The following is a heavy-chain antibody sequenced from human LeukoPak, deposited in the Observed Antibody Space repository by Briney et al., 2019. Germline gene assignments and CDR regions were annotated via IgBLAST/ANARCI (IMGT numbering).Heavy chain of an antibody. Sequence: ASVKVSCKASGYTFTGYYMHWVRQAPGQGLEWMGWISVYSGNPNYAQKFQGRVTMTTDTSSNTAYMELRSLRSDDTAVYYCARDLVEFDSSGYYRDAFDIWGQGTMVTVSS. CDR1: GYTFTGYY. CDR3: ARDLVEFDSSGYYRDAFDI. J-gene: IGHJ3*02. CDR2: ISVYSGNP. V-gene: IGHV1-18*04. D-gene: IGHD3-22*01.